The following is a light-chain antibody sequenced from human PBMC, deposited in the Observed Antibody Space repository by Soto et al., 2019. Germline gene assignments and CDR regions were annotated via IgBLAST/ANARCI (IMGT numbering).Light chain of an antibody. Sequence: DIQITQSPSTLSASVGDRVTITCRARQSISSWLAWYQRKPWKAPKLLIYQASSLQSGVPSRLSGSGSGTEFTLTISSLQPDDFAPYYCQQYNSYSWTFGQGTNVDI. V-gene: IGKV1-5*03. J-gene: IGKJ1*01. CDR1: QSISSW. CDR3: QQYNSYSWT. CDR2: QAS.